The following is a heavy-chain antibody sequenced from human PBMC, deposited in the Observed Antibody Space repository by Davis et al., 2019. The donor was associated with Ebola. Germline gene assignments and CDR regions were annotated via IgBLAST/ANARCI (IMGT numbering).Heavy chain of an antibody. V-gene: IGHV1-18*01. Sequence: ASVKVSCKASGYTFTSYGISWVRQAPGQGLEWMGWISAYNGNTNYAQKFQGRVTITADESTRTAYMELSSLRSEDTAVYYCARDRGGYSDYGFDYWGQGTLVTVSS. CDR1: GYTFTSYG. D-gene: IGHD5-12*01. J-gene: IGHJ4*02. CDR3: ARDRGGYSDYGFDY. CDR2: ISAYNGNT.